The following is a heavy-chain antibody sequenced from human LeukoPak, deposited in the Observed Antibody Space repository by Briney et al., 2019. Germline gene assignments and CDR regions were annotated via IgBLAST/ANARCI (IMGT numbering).Heavy chain of an antibody. CDR3: ARLWFGELVTDS. V-gene: IGHV4-34*01. J-gene: IGHJ4*02. CDR1: GGSFSDYY. Sequence: SETLSLTCAVYGGSFSDYYWSWIRQPPGKGLEWIGEINHSGSTNYNPSPKSRVTISVDTSKNQFSLKLRSVTAADTAVYYCARLWFGELVTDSWGQGTLVTVSS. D-gene: IGHD3-10*01. CDR2: INHSGST.